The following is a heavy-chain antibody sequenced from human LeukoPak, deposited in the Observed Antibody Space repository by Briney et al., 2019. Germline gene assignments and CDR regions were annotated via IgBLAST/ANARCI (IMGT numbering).Heavy chain of an antibody. CDR2: IYYSGST. CDR3: ARVPRYGDYSNWFDP. J-gene: IGHJ5*02. D-gene: IGHD4-17*01. Sequence: SETLSLTCTVSGGSISNYYWSWIRQPPGKGLEWIGYIYYSGSTNYNPSLKSRVTISVDTSKNQFSLKLSSVTAADTAVYYCARVPRYGDYSNWFDPWGQGTLVTVSS. CDR1: GGSISNYY. V-gene: IGHV4-59*01.